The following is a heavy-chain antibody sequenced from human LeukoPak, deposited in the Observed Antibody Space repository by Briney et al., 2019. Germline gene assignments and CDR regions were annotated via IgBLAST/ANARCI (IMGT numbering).Heavy chain of an antibody. J-gene: IGHJ4*02. D-gene: IGHD3-3*01. V-gene: IGHV1-18*01. CDR3: ARDWAGITIFGVVTLYYFDY. CDR2: ISAYNGNT. CDR1: GYTFTSYG. Sequence: ASVTVSCTASGYTFTSYGISWVRQAPGQGLEWMGWISAYNGNTNYAQKLQGRVTMTTDASTSTAYMELRSLRSDDTAVYYCARDWAGITIFGVVTLYYFDYWGQGTLVTVSP.